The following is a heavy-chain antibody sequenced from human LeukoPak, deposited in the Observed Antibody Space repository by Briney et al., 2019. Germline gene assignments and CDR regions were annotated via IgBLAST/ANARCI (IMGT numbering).Heavy chain of an antibody. CDR3: ASLKIVVVVAAREFDAFDI. V-gene: IGHV3-7*01. CDR1: GFTFSSYW. D-gene: IGHD2-15*01. J-gene: IGHJ3*02. Sequence: GGSLRLSCAASGFTFSSYWMSWVRQAPGKGLEWVANIKQDGSEKYYVDSVKGRFTISRDNAKNSLYLQMSSLRAEDTAVYYCASLKIVVVVAAREFDAFDIWGQGTMVTVSS. CDR2: IKQDGSEK.